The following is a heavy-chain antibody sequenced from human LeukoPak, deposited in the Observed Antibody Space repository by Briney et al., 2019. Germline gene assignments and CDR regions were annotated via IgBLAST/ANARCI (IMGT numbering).Heavy chain of an antibody. V-gene: IGHV4-39*07. CDR3: ARDSTYYGSGSYGHSWFDP. D-gene: IGHD3-10*01. CDR1: GGSISSSSYY. Sequence: KPSETLSLTCTVSGGSISSSSYYWGWIRQPPGKGLEWIGSIYYSGSTYYNPSLKSRVTISVDTSKNQFSLKLSSVTAADTAVYYCARDSTYYGSGSYGHSWFDPWGQGTLVTVSS. CDR2: IYYSGST. J-gene: IGHJ5*02.